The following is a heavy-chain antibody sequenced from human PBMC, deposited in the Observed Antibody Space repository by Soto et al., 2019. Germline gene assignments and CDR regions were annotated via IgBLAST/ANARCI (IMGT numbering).Heavy chain of an antibody. CDR3: ARGGYYDSSGSRNYHYYGMNV. Sequence: ASVKVSCKASGHDFNSYGITWVRQAHGQGLEWLGWISPYSDDTKYAQKLQGRVTVTMDRSSRTVYMDLRSLRSNDTAIYYCARGGYYDSSGSRNYHYYGMNVRGQGTTVTVSS. V-gene: IGHV1-18*01. CDR1: GHDFNSYG. D-gene: IGHD3-22*01. J-gene: IGHJ6*02. CDR2: ISPYSDDT.